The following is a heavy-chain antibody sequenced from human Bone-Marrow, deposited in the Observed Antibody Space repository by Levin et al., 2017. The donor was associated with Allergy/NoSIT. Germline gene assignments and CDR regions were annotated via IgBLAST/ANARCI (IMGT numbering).Heavy chain of an antibody. J-gene: IGHJ3*02. CDR3: AREYYDFWSGPDAFDI. V-gene: IGHV3-11*01. D-gene: IGHD3-3*01. CDR1: GFTFSDYY. CDR2: ISSSGSTI. Sequence: GGSLRLSCAASGFTFSDYYMSWIRQAPGKGLEWVSYISSSGSTIYYADSVKGRFTISRDNAKNSLYLQMNSLRAEDTAVYYCAREYYDFWSGPDAFDIWGQGTMVTVSS.